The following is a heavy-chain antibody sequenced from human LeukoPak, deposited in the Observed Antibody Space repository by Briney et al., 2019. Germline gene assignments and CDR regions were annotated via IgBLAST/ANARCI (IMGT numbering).Heavy chain of an antibody. CDR3: ARVEEGYGSGRRENYYYYYMDV. D-gene: IGHD3-10*01. V-gene: IGHV4-59*01. J-gene: IGHJ6*03. CDR1: GGSISSYY. Sequence: SETLSLTCTITGGSISSYYWSWIRQPPGKGLEWIGYIYYSGSTNNNPSLKSRVTIAVDTSKNQFSLNLRSVTAVDTAVYYCARVEEGYGSGRRENYYYYYMDVWGKGTTVTISS. CDR2: IYYSGST.